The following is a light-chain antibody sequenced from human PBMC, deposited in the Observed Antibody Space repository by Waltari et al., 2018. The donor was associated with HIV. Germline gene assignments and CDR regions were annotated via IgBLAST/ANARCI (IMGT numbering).Light chain of an antibody. CDR1: SSDVGRYNY. CDR2: DVS. Sequence: QSALTQPTSVSGSPGQSITLSCTGASSDVGRYNYVSWYQHHPGKAPKLIIYDVSNRPSGVSNRFSGSKSGTTASLTISGLQAEDEADYYCSSYTSSRTVVLGGGTKLTVL. CDR3: SSYTSSRTVV. J-gene: IGLJ2*01. V-gene: IGLV2-14*03.